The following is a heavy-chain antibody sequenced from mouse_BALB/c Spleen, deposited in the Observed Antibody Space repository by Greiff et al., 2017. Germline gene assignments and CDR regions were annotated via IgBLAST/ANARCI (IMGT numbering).Heavy chain of an antibody. CDR2: IDPANGNT. CDR1: GFNIKDTY. Sequence: VQLQQSGAELVKPGASVKLSCTASGFNIKDTYMHWVKQRPEQGLEWIGRIDPANGNTKYDPKFQGKATITADTSSNTAYLQLSSLTSEDTAVYYCASGYYGSSYVFDYWGQGTTLTVSS. D-gene: IGHD1-1*01. V-gene: IGHV14-3*02. J-gene: IGHJ2*01. CDR3: ASGYYGSSYVFDY.